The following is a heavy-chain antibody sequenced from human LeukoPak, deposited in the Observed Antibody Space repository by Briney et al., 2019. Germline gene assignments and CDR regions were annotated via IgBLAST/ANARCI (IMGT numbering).Heavy chain of an antibody. CDR1: GYTFTSYG. CDR2: ISAYNGNT. CDR3: ARDGITIFGVVTNNWFDP. V-gene: IGHV1-18*01. J-gene: IGHJ5*02. Sequence: ASVKASCKASGYTFTSYGISWVRQAPGQGLEWMGWISAYNGNTNYAQKLQGRVTMTTDTSTSTAYMELRSLRSDDTAVYYCARDGITIFGVVTNNWFDPWGQGTLVTVSS. D-gene: IGHD3-3*01.